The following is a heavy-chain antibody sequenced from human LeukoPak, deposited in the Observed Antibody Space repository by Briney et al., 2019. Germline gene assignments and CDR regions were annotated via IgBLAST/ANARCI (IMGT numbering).Heavy chain of an antibody. D-gene: IGHD3-16*01. CDR1: GGSINSGSYF. Sequence: SETLSLTCSVSGGSINSGSYFWSWIRQPAGKGLEWIGHIYTSGSTNYNPSLKSRVTIAVDTSKKQFSLRLSSVTAADTAVYYCARDSRGGGPDLDYWGQGTLVTVSS. J-gene: IGHJ4*02. CDR3: ARDSRGGGPDLDY. V-gene: IGHV4-61*09. CDR2: IYTSGST.